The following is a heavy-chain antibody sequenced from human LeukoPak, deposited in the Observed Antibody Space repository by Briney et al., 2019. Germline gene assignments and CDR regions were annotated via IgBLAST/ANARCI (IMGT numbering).Heavy chain of an antibody. J-gene: IGHJ4*02. CDR2: TSYNGNIK. D-gene: IGHD3-22*01. CDR3: AKGDNYYDSSGYYYVRALFDY. CDR1: GFTFSSYG. Sequence: GGSLRLSCAASGFTFSSYGMHWVRQAPGKGLEGVAGTSYNGNIKYYADYVKGRFSISRDNSKNTLYLQMDSLRAEDTAVYYCAKGDNYYDSSGYYYVRALFDYWGQGTLVTVSS. V-gene: IGHV3-30*18.